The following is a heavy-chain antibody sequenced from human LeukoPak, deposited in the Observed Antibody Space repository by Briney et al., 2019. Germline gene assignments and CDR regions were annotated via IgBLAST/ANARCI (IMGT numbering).Heavy chain of an antibody. V-gene: IGHV3-21*04. CDR3: ARDEDTSALSEY. D-gene: IGHD2/OR15-2a*01. J-gene: IGHJ4*02. CDR1: GFTFSSYS. CDR2: ISSSSSYI. Sequence: GGSLRLSCAASGFTFSSYSMNWFRQAPGRGLEGVSSISSSSSYIYYADSVKGRFTISRDNSKSTLYLQMDSLRAEDTAVYYCARDEDTSALSEYWGQGTLVTVSS.